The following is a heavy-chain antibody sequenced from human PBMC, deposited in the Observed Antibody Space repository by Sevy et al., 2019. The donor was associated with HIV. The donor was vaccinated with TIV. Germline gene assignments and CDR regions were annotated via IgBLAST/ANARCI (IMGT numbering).Heavy chain of an antibody. Sequence: ASVKVSCKASGYTFTGYYMHWVRQAPGQGLEWMGWINPNSGGTNYAQKFQGRVTMTRDTSISTAYMELSRLGSDDTAVYYCARVDYGYQNAFDIWGQGTMVTVSS. J-gene: IGHJ3*02. D-gene: IGHD3-16*01. V-gene: IGHV1-2*02. CDR2: INPNSGGT. CDR1: GYTFTGYY. CDR3: ARVDYGYQNAFDI.